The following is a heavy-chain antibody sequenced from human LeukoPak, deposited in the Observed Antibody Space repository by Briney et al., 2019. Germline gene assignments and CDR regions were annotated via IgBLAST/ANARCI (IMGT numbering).Heavy chain of an antibody. CDR1: GFTFEKYV. J-gene: IGHJ4*02. CDR3: AKDLGWELPAEAY. Sequence: GGSLRLSCVASGFTFEKYVMNWVRQAPGKGLEWLATIYGSGVSISYADSVKGRFTISRDNSNNTLYLQMNSLRAEDTAMYFCAKDLGWELPAEAYWGQGVMVTVSS. CDR2: IYGSGVSI. V-gene: IGHV3-23*01. D-gene: IGHD1-26*01.